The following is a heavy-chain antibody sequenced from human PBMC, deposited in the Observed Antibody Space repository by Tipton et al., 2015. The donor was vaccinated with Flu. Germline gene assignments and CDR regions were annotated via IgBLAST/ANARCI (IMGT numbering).Heavy chain of an antibody. D-gene: IGHD1-7*01. CDR3: ARGTTPYYYYYYMDV. J-gene: IGHJ6*03. V-gene: IGHV4-34*01. CDR1: GGSFSGYY. CDR2: INHSGST. Sequence: TLSLTCAVYGGSFSGYYWSWIRQPPGKGLEWIGEINHSGSTNYNPPLKSRVTISVDTSKNQFSLKLSSVTAADTAVYYCARGTTPYYYYYYMDVWGKGTTVTVSS.